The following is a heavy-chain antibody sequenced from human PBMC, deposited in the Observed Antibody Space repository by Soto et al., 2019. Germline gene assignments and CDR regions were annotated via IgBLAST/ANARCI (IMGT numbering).Heavy chain of an antibody. CDR3: ARGNPDGSGSYFRGWFDP. CDR2: IIPIFGTA. D-gene: IGHD3-10*01. V-gene: IGHV1-69*12. J-gene: IGHJ5*02. Sequence: QVQLVQSGAEVKKLGSSVKVSCKASGGTFSSYAISWVRQAPGQGLEWMGGIIPIFGTANYAQKFQGRVTITADXXTXTAXMELSSLRSEDTAVYYCARGNPDGSGSYFRGWFDPWGQGTLVTVSS. CDR1: GGTFSSYA.